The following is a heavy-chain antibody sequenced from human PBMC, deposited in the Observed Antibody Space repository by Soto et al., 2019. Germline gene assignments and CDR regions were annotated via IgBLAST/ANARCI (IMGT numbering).Heavy chain of an antibody. V-gene: IGHV3-30-3*01. CDR2: ISHDGNNR. J-gene: IGHJ3*02. D-gene: IGHD1-7*01. CDR1: GFTFSIYA. CDR3: GVRGTAPVAFDI. Sequence: QVQVVESGGGVVQPGRSLRLSCAASGFTFSIYAMHWVRQAPGKGLEWLASISHDGNNRYYAGSVRGRVTISRDDSMNTLYLQMNRLRRQDTAVYSCGVRGTAPVAFDIWRQWTMVT.